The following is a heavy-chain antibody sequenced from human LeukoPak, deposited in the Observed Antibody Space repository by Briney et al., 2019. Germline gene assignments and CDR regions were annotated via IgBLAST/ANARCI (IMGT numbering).Heavy chain of an antibody. CDR3: AKDFTIFGVVIMNYYFDY. CDR2: IRYDGSNK. V-gene: IGHV3-30*02. CDR1: GFTFSNCA. J-gene: IGHJ4*02. Sequence: RSGGSLRLSCAASGFTFSNCAMHWVRQAPGKGLEWVAFIRYDGSNKYYADSVKGRFTISRDNSKDTLYLQMNSLRAEDTAVYYCAKDFTIFGVVIMNYYFDYWGQGTLVTVSS. D-gene: IGHD3-3*01.